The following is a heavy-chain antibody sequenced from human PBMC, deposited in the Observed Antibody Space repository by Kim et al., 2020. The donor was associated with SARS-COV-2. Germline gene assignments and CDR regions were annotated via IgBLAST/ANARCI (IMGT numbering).Heavy chain of an antibody. CDR3: SRDLGISGTDFHYFYGLDV. V-gene: IGHV4-59*13. Sequence: SETLSLTCSVSGAAIRTFYWSWIRQAPGKGLEWIGYVFHSGSPNYNPSLKSRVTISLDTSKNQISLTLKSVTAANTATYFCSRDLGISGTDFHYFYGLDV. D-gene: IGHD1-26*01. J-gene: IGHJ6*01. CDR1: GAAIRTFY. CDR2: VFHSGSP.